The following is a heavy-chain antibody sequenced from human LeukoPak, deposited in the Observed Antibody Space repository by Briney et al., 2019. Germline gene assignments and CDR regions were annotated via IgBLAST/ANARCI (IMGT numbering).Heavy chain of an antibody. CDR2: IYYSGST. V-gene: IGHV4-39*07. J-gene: IGHJ4*02. D-gene: IGHD6-13*01. CDR3: ARAIAAAGLDFDY. Sequence: SETLSLTCTVSGGSLSSSSYYWGWIRQPPGKGLEWIGSIYYSGSTYYNPSLKSRVTISVDTSKNQFSLKLSSVTAADTAVYHCARAIAAAGLDFDYWGQGTLVTVSS. CDR1: GGSLSSSSYY.